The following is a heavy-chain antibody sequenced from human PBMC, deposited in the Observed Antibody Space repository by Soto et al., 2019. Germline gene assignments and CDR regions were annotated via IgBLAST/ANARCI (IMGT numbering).Heavy chain of an antibody. D-gene: IGHD1-26*01. V-gene: IGHV1-46*01. CDR2: INPSGGST. Sequence: ASVKVSCKASGYTFTSYYMHWVRQAPGQGLEWMGIINPSGGSTSYAQKFQGRVTMTRDTSTSTVYMELSSRRSEDTAVYYCVRVGATTWFDPWGQGTLVTVSS. CDR3: VRVGATTWFDP. J-gene: IGHJ5*02. CDR1: GYTFTSYY.